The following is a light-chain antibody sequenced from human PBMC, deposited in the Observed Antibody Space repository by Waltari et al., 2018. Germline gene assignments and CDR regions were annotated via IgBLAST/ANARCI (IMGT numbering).Light chain of an antibody. Sequence: DIQMTQPPSSLSASTGDRVTITCRASTSISSYLNWYQQKPGKAPKLLIYAASSLQNGVPLRFSGSGSGTDFTLTISSLQPEDFATYYCQQSYSTLGTFGQGTKLEIK. J-gene: IGKJ2*01. CDR1: TSISSY. CDR3: QQSYSTLGT. V-gene: IGKV1-39*01. CDR2: AAS.